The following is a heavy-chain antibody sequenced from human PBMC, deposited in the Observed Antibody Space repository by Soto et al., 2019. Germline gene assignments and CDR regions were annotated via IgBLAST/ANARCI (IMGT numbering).Heavy chain of an antibody. V-gene: IGHV3-30-3*01. Sequence: QVQLVESGGGVVQPGRSLRLSCAASGFTFSSYAMYWVRQAPGKGLEWVAGISYDGSNRYYADSVKGRLTMSRDNSKNTLYMQKSSLRAEDTVVYYCARGSYQHYDVFLTGGSPKHYNYGMDVWSQGTTCTVSS. CDR1: GFTFSSYA. CDR2: ISYDGSNR. J-gene: IGHJ6*02. CDR3: ARGSYQHYDVFLTGGSPKHYNYGMDV. D-gene: IGHD3-9*01.